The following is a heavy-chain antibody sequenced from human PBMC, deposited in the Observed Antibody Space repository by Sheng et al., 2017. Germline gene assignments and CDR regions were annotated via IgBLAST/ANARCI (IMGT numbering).Heavy chain of an antibody. J-gene: IGHJ3*01. V-gene: IGHV1-69*02. CDR3: ATDHDYDFWSGSSEG. Sequence: QVQLVQSGAEVKKPGSSVKVSCKASGGTFSSYTISWVRQAPGQGLEWMGRIIPILGIANYAQKFQGRVTITADKSTSTAYMELSSLRSEDTAVYYCATDHDYDFWSGSSEGWGQGTMVTVSS. D-gene: IGHD3-3*01. CDR2: IIPILGIA. CDR1: GGTFSSYT.